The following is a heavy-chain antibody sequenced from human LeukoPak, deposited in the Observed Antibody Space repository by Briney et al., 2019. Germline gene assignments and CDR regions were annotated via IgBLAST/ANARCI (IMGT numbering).Heavy chain of an antibody. J-gene: IGHJ6*03. CDR1: AYTFTGYY. CDR3: ARAVPTYYYYYYMDV. Sequence: ASVKVSCKASAYTFTGYYMHWVRQAPGQGLEWMGWINPNSGGTNYAQKFQGRVTMTRDTSISTAYMELSRLRSDDTAVYYCARAVPTYYYYYYMDVWGKGTTVTVSS. CDR2: INPNSGGT. V-gene: IGHV1-2*02.